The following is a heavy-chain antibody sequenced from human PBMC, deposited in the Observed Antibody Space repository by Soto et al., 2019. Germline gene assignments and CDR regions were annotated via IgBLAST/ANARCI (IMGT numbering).Heavy chain of an antibody. D-gene: IGHD7-27*01. Sequence: SETLSLTCAVYGGSFSGYYWSWIRQPPGKGLEWIGEINHNGNTNYNPSLKSRVTISVDTSKNLFYLNLTSVSAADTAVYYCARGPWDYYYYGMDVWDQGATVTVSS. CDR2: INHNGNT. CDR3: ARGPWDYYYYGMDV. V-gene: IGHV4-34*01. J-gene: IGHJ6*02. CDR1: GGSFSGYY.